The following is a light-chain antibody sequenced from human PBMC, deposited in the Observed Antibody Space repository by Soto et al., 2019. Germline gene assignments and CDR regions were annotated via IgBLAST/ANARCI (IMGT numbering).Light chain of an antibody. CDR3: ATWDGSLPGEV. CDR1: SSNIGNNY. V-gene: IGLV1-51*01. J-gene: IGLJ2*01. CDR2: DNN. Sequence: QSVLTQSPAGSAAPGQKVTISCSGISSNIGNNYVSWYQQLPGTAPKLLIYDNNKRPSGIPDRFSGSKSGTSGTLDITGLQTGDEADYYCATWDGSLPGEVFGGGTKLPVL.